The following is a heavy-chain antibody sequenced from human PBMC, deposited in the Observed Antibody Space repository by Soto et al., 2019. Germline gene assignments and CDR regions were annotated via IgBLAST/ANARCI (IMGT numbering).Heavy chain of an antibody. V-gene: IGHV4-31*03. D-gene: IGHD1-20*01. CDR1: GGSISSGGYY. CDR3: ARDSKVLVYGMDV. Sequence: SETLSLTCTVSGGSISSGGYYWSWIRQHPGKGLEWIGYIYYSGSTYYNPSLKSRVTISVDTSKNQFSLKLSSVTAADTAVYYCARDSKVLVYGMDVWGQGTTVTVSS. J-gene: IGHJ6*02. CDR2: IYYSGST.